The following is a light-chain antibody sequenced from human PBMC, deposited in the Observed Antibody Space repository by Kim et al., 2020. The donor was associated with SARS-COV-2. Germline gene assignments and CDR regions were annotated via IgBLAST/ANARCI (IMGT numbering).Light chain of an antibody. V-gene: IGLV3-1*01. CDR1: RLGDKY. Sequence: SYELAQPPSVSVSPGQTASITCSGDRLGDKYACWYQQKPGQSPVLVIYEGTERPSGIPERFSGSKSGTTATLTICGTQATDEADYYCQAWDSRTVIFGGGTQLTVL. J-gene: IGLJ2*01. CDR3: QAWDSRTVI. CDR2: EGT.